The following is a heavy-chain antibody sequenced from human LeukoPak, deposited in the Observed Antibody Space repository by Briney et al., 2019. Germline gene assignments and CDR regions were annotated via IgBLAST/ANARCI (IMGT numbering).Heavy chain of an antibody. D-gene: IGHD6-19*01. CDR3: AGADSYGWYNY. CDR1: GFSVRGCG. Sequence: GGSLRLSCAASGFSVRGCGMHWVRQAPGKGLEWLAVIWHDGVTVYYAESLRGRFTISRDVSQNTVFLQMDSLTVEDTALYFCAGADSYGWYNYWGQGTLVTVSS. V-gene: IGHV3-33*03. J-gene: IGHJ4*02. CDR2: IWHDGVTV.